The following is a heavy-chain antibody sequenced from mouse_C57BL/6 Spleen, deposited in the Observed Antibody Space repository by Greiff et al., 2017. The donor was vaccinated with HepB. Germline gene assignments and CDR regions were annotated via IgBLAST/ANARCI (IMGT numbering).Heavy chain of an antibody. Sequence: EVQLQESGAELVRPGASVKLSCTASGFNIKDDYMHWVKQRPEQGLEWIGWIDPENGDTEYASKFQGKATITADTSSNTAYLQLSSLTSEDTAVYYCTTKGYSNGGYWGQGTSVTVSS. CDR2: IDPENGDT. D-gene: IGHD2-5*01. J-gene: IGHJ4*01. CDR1: GFNIKDDY. CDR3: TTKGYSNGGY. V-gene: IGHV14-4*01.